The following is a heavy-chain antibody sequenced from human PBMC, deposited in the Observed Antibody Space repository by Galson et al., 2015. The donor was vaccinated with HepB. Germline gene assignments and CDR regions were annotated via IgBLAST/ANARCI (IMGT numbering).Heavy chain of an antibody. J-gene: IGHJ3*02. Sequence: PALVKPTQTLTLTCTFSGFSLTTNGVGVGWIRQPPGKAPEWLVFIYWDDDKRYSPSLKSRLTISKDTSKNQVVLTMTNMDPVDTGTYYCAHRRAQYGSWNEGIFDIWGQGAMVTVSS. CDR3: AHRRAQYGSWNEGIFDI. D-gene: IGHD1-1*01. CDR2: IYWDDDK. V-gene: IGHV2-5*02. CDR1: GFSLTTNGVG.